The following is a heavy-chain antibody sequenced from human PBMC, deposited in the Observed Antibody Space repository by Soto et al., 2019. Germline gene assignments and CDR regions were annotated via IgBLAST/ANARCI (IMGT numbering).Heavy chain of an antibody. J-gene: IGHJ4*02. CDR3: ARLGFPGAIYFDS. CDR2: IYPGDSET. CDR1: GYNFTTFW. V-gene: IGHV5-51*03. Sequence: PXESLTISCKGSGYNFTTFWIGWVRQMPGKGLEWMGIIYPGDSETKYSPDFEGQVTISADRSTNTAYLQWRSLRASDTAMYYCARLGFPGAIYFDSWGLGTLVTVSS.